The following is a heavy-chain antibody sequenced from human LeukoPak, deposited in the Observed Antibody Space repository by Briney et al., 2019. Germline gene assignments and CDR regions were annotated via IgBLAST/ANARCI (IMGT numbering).Heavy chain of an antibody. CDR2: IYAGDSGT. J-gene: IGHJ4*02. CDR3: TRHIAAAGPDY. CDR1: GYSFTSHW. Sequence: GESLKVSCRGSGYSFTSHWIGWVRQMPGKGLEWMAIIYAGDSGTRISPSFQGQVTISAGKSISTAYLQWSSLKASDTAIYYCTRHIAAAGPDYWGQGTLVTVSS. V-gene: IGHV5-51*01. D-gene: IGHD6-13*01.